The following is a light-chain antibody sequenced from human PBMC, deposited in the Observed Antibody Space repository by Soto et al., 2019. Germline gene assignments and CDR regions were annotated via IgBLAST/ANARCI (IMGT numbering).Light chain of an antibody. CDR3: GADHGSGSVGWV. Sequence: QAVVTQPPSASASLGASVTLTCTLSSGYSNYKVDWYQQRPGKGPRFVMRVGTGGIVGSKGDGIPDRFSVLGSGLNRYLTIKNIQEEDESDYHCGADHGSGSVGWVFGGGTKLTVL. V-gene: IGLV9-49*01. J-gene: IGLJ3*02. CDR2: VGTGGIVG. CDR1: SGYSNYK.